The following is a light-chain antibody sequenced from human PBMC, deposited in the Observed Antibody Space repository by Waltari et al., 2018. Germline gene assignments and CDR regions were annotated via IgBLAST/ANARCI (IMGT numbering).Light chain of an antibody. CDR3: QAWDSSTVV. Sequence: SYELTQPPSVSVSPGQTASITCSGHQLGNKYACWYQQKPGHSPVLVIYQDTKRPSGIPERFSGSNSGNTATLTISGIQAMDEADYYCQAWDSSTVVFGGGTKLTVL. V-gene: IGLV3-1*01. J-gene: IGLJ2*01. CDR2: QDT. CDR1: QLGNKY.